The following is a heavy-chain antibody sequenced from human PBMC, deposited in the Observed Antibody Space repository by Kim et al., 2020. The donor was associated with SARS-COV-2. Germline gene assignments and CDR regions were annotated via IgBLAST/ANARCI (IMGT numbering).Heavy chain of an antibody. V-gene: IGHV3-43*02. Sequence: GGSLRLSCAASGFTFDDYAMHWVRQAPGKGLEWVSLISGDGGSTYYADSVKGRFTISRDNSKNSLYLQMNSLRTEDTALYYCAKDYDILTGYYNSIYYYYGMDVWGQGTTVTVSS. J-gene: IGHJ6*02. CDR2: ISGDGGST. D-gene: IGHD3-9*01. CDR1: GFTFDDYA. CDR3: AKDYDILTGYYNSIYYYYGMDV.